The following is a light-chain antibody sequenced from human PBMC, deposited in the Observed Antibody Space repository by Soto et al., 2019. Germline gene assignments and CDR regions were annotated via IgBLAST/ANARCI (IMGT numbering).Light chain of an antibody. V-gene: IGKV3-20*01. CDR3: QQYNNSPEYT. CDR1: QSVTSRY. CDR2: GAS. Sequence: EIVLTQSPGTPSLSPGERATLSCKASQSVTSRYLAWYQQKPGQAPRLLIYGASSRATGIPDRFSGSGSGTDFTLTISRLEPEDFAVYFCQQYNNSPEYTFGQGTKLEIK. J-gene: IGKJ2*01.